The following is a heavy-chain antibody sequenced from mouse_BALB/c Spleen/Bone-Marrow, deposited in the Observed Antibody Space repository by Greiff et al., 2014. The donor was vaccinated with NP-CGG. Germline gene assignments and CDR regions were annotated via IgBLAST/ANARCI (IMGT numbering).Heavy chain of an antibody. Sequence: VESGGGLVQLGGSRKLSCAASGFTFSSFGIHWVRQAPEKGLEWVAYISSDSSTIYYADTVKGRFTISRDNPKNTLFLQMTSLRSEDTAMYYCARSNYVGYYAMDYWGQGTSVTVSS. CDR1: GFTFSSFG. J-gene: IGHJ4*01. CDR2: ISSDSSTI. V-gene: IGHV5-17*02. D-gene: IGHD1-1*01. CDR3: ARSNYVGYYAMDY.